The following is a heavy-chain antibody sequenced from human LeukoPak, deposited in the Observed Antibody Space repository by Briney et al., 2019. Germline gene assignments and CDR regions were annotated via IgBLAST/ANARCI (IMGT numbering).Heavy chain of an antibody. V-gene: IGHV4-59*01. CDR1: GGSISSYY. CDR2: IYYSGST. D-gene: IGHD2-2*01. J-gene: IGHJ5*02. Sequence: SETLSLTCTVSGGSISSYYWSWIRQPPGKGLEWIGYIYYSGSTNYNPSLKSRVTISVDTSKNQFPLKLSSVTAADTAVYYCARSRYAKSWFDPWGQGTLVTVSS. CDR3: ARSRYAKSWFDP.